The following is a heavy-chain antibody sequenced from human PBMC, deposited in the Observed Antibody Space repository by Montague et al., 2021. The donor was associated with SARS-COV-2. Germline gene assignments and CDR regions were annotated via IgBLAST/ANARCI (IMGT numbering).Heavy chain of an antibody. J-gene: IGHJ4*02. CDR3: ARIINHFDSDGPPSLFDH. CDR2: IYYSGST. D-gene: IGHD3-22*01. Sequence: TLSLTCTVSSGSISSGGSISSGGYYWSWIRQHPGKGLEWIGYIYYSGSTSYNPSLKSRVSISIDTSKNEFSLKLSSVTAADTAVYYCARIINHFDSDGPPSLFDHWGQGIRVTASS. V-gene: IGHV4-31*03. CDR1: SGSISSGGSISSGGYY.